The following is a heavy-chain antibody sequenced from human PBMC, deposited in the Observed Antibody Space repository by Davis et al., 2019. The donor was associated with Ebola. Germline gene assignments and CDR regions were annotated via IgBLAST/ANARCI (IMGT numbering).Heavy chain of an antibody. CDR3: ARGYSGWFDP. J-gene: IGHJ5*02. D-gene: IGHD1-26*01. Sequence: SETLSLTCAVYGGSFSGYYWSWIRQPPGKGLEWIGEINHSGSTNYNPSLKSRVIISVDTSKNQFSLKLSSVTAADTAVYYCARGYSGWFDPWGQGTLVTVSS. CDR1: GGSFSGYY. V-gene: IGHV4-34*01. CDR2: INHSGST.